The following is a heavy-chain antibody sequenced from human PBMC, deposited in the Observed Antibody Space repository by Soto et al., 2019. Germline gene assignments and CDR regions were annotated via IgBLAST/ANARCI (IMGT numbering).Heavy chain of an antibody. D-gene: IGHD3-16*01. V-gene: IGHV4-61*01. J-gene: IGHJ6*03. CDR3: ARGLRGVRYYYYYYMDV. CDR1: GGSVSSGSYY. Sequence: TSETQSLTSPVSGGSVSSGSYYWSWIRQPPGKGLEWIGYIYYSGSTNYNPSLKSRVTISVDTSKNQFSLNLSSVTAADTAVYYCARGLRGVRYYYYYYMDVWGKGTTVTAP. CDR2: IYYSGST.